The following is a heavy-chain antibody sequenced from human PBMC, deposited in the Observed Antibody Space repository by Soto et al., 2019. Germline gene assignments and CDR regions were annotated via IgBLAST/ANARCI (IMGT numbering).Heavy chain of an antibody. V-gene: IGHV4-61*08. J-gene: IGHJ6*02. CDR1: GGSITSGDYY. CDR2: IYYSGST. CDR3: AREGYPVYYGMDV. Sequence: SETLSLTCTVSGGSITSGDYYWNWILQPPGKGLEGIGYIYYSGSTNYNPSLKSRVTISVDTSKNQFSLKLSSVTAADTAVYYCAREGYPVYYGMDVWGQGTTVTVSS. D-gene: IGHD2-15*01.